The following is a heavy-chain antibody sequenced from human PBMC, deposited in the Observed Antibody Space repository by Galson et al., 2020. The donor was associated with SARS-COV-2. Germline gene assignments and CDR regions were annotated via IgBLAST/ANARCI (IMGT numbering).Heavy chain of an antibody. CDR1: GGSISSSTYY. CDR2: IYYGEST. D-gene: IGHD6-19*01. J-gene: IGHJ5*02. Sequence: SETLSLTCAVSGGSISSSTYYWGWIRQPPGKGLEWIGSIYYGESTYYNPSLKSRVTIFVDTSKNQFSLRLTSVTAADTAVYYCARHSGWRNWFDPWGQGTLVTVSS. V-gene: IGHV4-39*01. CDR3: ARHSGWRNWFDP.